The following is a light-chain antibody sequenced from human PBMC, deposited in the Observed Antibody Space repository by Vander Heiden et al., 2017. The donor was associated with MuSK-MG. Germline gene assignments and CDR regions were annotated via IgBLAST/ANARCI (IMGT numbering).Light chain of an antibody. Sequence: QSALTQPAPVSGAPGQSIPSACTGTSSDVGGYNYVSWYQQHPGKAPKLMIYDVSNRPSGVSNRFSGSKSGNTASLTISGLQAEDEADYYCSSYTSSSHVVFGGGTKLTVL. CDR1: SSDVGGYNY. CDR2: DVS. J-gene: IGLJ2*01. CDR3: SSYTSSSHVV. V-gene: IGLV2-14*01.